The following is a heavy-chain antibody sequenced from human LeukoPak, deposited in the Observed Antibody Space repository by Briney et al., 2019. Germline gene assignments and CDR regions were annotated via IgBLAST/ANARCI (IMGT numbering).Heavy chain of an antibody. CDR3: AKDRGVHIRNHLIVATTDAFDI. CDR1: GFTFSSYA. D-gene: IGHD5-12*01. J-gene: IGHJ3*02. Sequence: GGPLRLSCAASGFTFSSYAMSWVRQAPGKGLEWVSDISGSGGSTYYADSVKGRFTISRDNSKNTLYLQMNSLRAEDTAVYYCAKDRGVHIRNHLIVATTDAFDIWGQGTKVTVSS. V-gene: IGHV3-23*01. CDR2: ISGSGGST.